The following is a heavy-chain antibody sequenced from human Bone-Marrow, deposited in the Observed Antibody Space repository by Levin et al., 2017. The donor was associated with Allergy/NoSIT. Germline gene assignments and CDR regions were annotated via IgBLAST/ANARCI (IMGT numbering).Heavy chain of an antibody. CDR3: AKDSVRYGSGSFYAFDI. CDR1: GFTFSSYG. J-gene: IGHJ3*02. V-gene: IGHV3-30*18. CDR2: ISYDGSNK. Sequence: QAGGSLRLSCAASGFTFSSYGMHWVRQAPGKGLEWVAVISYDGSNKYYADSVKGRFTISRDNSKNTLYLQMNSLRAEDTAVYYCAKDSVRYGSGSFYAFDIWGQGTMVTVSS. D-gene: IGHD3-10*01.